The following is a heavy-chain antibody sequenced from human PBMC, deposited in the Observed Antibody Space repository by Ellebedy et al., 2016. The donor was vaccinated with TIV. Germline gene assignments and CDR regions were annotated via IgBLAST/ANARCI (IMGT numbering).Heavy chain of an antibody. CDR2: IIPIFGTA. J-gene: IGHJ4*02. D-gene: IGHD2/OR15-2a*01. CDR3: ARVTLGEGIGDYFDY. V-gene: IGHV1-69*13. Sequence: AASVKVSCKASGGTFSSYAISWVRQAPGQGLEWMGGIIPIFGTANYAQKFQGRVTITADESTSTAYMEQSSLRSEDTAVYYCARVTLGEGIGDYFDYWGQGTLVTVSS. CDR1: GGTFSSYA.